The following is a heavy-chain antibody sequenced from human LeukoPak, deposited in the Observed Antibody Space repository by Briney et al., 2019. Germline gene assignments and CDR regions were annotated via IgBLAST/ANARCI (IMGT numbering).Heavy chain of an antibody. CDR2: IYWVVDN. CDR3: AHCIAAAGFDY. CDR1: GFSLSTSGVG. J-gene: IGHJ4*02. D-gene: IGHD6-13*01. V-gene: IGHV2-5*02. Sequence: YGPTLVGPTQPLTLTCTFSGFSLSTSGVGVGWIRQPPGKALGWRALIYWVVDNPYRPWLMSRLTITKDISKNKVVFTMTNMDPVDTATYYCAHCIAAAGFDYWGQGTLVTVSS.